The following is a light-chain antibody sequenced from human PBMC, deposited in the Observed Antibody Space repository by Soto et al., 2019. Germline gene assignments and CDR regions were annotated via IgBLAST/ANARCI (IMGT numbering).Light chain of an antibody. CDR1: GSNIGNNY. CDR2: SNN. CDR3: GTWDDSPAGGV. J-gene: IGLJ3*02. Sequence: QSVLTQPPSLSATPGQKVTISCSGSGSNIGNNYVCWYQHVPGTAPKVVMFSNNQRPLGVPDRFSGAKTGTSASLAIKGLPSEDGGEYYCGTWDDSPAGGVFGGGTKLTVL. V-gene: IGLV1-47*02.